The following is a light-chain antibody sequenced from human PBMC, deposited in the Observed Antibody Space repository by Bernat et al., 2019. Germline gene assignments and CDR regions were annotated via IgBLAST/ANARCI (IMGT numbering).Light chain of an antibody. CDR2: KDS. V-gene: IGLV3-27*01. CDR1: VLAKKY. Sequence: SYELTQPSSVSVSPGQTARITCSGDVLAKKYARWFQQKPGQAPVLVIYKDSARPSGIPERFSGSTSWTTVTLTISGAQVEDEADYYCYSAADNNLRVFGGGTKLTVL. CDR3: YSAADNNLRV. J-gene: IGLJ3*02.